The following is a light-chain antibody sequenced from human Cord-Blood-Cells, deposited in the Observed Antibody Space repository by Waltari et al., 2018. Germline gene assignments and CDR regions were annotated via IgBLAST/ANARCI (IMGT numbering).Light chain of an antibody. Sequence: QSVLTQPPSASGTPGQRVTISCSGSSSNLGSNTVNWYQQLPGTAPNLLNYSNNQRPSGVPARFSGSKSGTSASLAISGLQSEDEADYYCAAWDDSLNGPVFGGGTKLTVL. J-gene: IGLJ3*02. CDR3: AAWDDSLNGPV. CDR2: SNN. V-gene: IGLV1-44*01. CDR1: SSNLGSNT.